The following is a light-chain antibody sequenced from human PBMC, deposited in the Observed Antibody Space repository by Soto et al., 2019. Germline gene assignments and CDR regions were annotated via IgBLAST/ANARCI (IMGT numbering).Light chain of an antibody. Sequence: EVVMTQSPDTLSVSPEERATLSCRASQSVSSDLAWYQQKPGQAPRLLIFGASTRATGIPARFSGSGTGTDFTLTISSLQSEDVAVHYCQQCRTWPPGTLGQGTKVEIK. V-gene: IGKV3-15*01. CDR3: QQCRTWPPGT. J-gene: IGKJ1*01. CDR1: QSVSSD. CDR2: GAS.